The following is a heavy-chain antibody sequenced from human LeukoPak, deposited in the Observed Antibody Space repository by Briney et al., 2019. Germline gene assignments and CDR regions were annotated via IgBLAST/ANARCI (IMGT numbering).Heavy chain of an antibody. D-gene: IGHD3-10*01. CDR1: GFTFSSYG. CDR3: AKDSAITMAHYFDY. Sequence: GGSLRLSCAASGFTFSSYGMHWVRQAPGKGLEWVAVIWYDGSNKYYADSVKGRFTISRDNSKNTLYLQMNSLRAEHTAVYYCAKDSAITMAHYFDYWGQGTLVTVSS. J-gene: IGHJ4*02. V-gene: IGHV3-33*06. CDR2: IWYDGSNK.